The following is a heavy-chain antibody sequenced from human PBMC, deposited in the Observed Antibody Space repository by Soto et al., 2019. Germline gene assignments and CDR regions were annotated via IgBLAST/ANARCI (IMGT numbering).Heavy chain of an antibody. CDR2: MNPNSGNT. CDR1: GYTFTIYY. Sequence: ASVKVSCKASGYTFTIYYINWVRQATGQGLEWMGWMNPNSGNTGYAQKFQGRVTMTRNTSISTAYMELSSLRSEDTAVYYCARVRLWGSVYYFDYWGQGTLVXVSS. J-gene: IGHJ4*02. V-gene: IGHV1-8*01. CDR3: ARVRLWGSVYYFDY. D-gene: IGHD2-21*01.